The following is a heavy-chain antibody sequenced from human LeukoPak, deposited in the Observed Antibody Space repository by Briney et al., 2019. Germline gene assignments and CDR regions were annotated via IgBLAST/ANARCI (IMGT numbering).Heavy chain of an antibody. CDR1: GFTVITND. J-gene: IGHJ4*02. CDR2: LYSDGNT. CDR3: ARGVEPLAANTLAY. Sequence: GGSLRLSCAASGFTVITNDMTWVSQAPGKGLEWVSVLYSDGNTKYADSVQGRFTISRNNSKNTLYLEMNRLSTDDTAVYYCARGVEPLAANTLAYWGQGTLVTVSS. D-gene: IGHD1-14*01. V-gene: IGHV3-53*01.